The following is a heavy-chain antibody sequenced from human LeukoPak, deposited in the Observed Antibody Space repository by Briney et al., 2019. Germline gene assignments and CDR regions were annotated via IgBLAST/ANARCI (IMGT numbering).Heavy chain of an antibody. Sequence: SLRLSCAASGFTFDDYAMHWVRQAPGKGLEWVSGITWNSGSIGYADSVKGRFTISRDNAKNSLYLQMNSLRAEDTALYYCAKDMYSGSYSTGVDYWGQGTLVTVSS. V-gene: IGHV3-9*01. CDR3: AKDMYSGSYSTGVDY. CDR2: ITWNSGSI. D-gene: IGHD1-26*01. CDR1: GFTFDDYA. J-gene: IGHJ4*02.